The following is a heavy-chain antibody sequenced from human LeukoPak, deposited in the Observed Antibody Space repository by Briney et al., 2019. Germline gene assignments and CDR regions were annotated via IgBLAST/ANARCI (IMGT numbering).Heavy chain of an antibody. D-gene: IGHD2-2*01. CDR3: ARVRKDIVVVPGAMRDTYYFDY. CDR2: IKQDVSEK. Sequence: GGSLRLSCAASGFTFSSYAMSWVRQAPGKGLEWVANIKQDVSEKYYVDSVKGRFTISRDNAKNSLYLQMNSLRAEDTAVYYCARVRKDIVVVPGAMRDTYYFDYWGQGTLVTVSS. V-gene: IGHV3-7*01. CDR1: GFTFSSYA. J-gene: IGHJ4*02.